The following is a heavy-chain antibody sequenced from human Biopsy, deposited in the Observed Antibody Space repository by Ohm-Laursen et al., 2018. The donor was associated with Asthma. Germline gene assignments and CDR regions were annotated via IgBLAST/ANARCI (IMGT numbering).Heavy chain of an antibody. CDR3: ARKAGPCISRTCYSLDF. D-gene: IGHD2-2*01. J-gene: IGHJ4*02. V-gene: IGHV1-69*13. Sequence: AASVKVSCKSLGGTFNTYVIGWVRQAPGQGLEWMGGINSVFGTTTYPQKFQDRVTITADDSTSTVYMELSSLRSEDTAVYYCARKAGPCISRTCYSLDFWGQGTLVTVSS. CDR2: INSVFGTT. CDR1: GGTFNTYV.